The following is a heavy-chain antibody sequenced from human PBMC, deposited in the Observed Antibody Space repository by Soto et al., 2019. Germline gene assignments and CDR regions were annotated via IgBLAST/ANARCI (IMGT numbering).Heavy chain of an antibody. CDR1: GGSISNGGYY. CDR3: ARHRNWKVDY. Sequence: PSETLSLTCTVSGGSISNGGYYWTWIRQHPGRGLEWIGGAIYTGRAYYNPSLKSRVTISVDTSKNQFSLRVTSVSAADTSVYYCARHRNWKVDYWGQGTLVTVSS. J-gene: IGHJ4*02. D-gene: IGHD1-1*01. V-gene: IGHV4-39*01. CDR2: AIYTGRA.